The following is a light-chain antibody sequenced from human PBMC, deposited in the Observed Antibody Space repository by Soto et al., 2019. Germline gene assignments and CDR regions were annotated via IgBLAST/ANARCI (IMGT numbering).Light chain of an antibody. Sequence: QSVLTQPRSVSGSPGQSVTISCTGTSSDVGRYDYVSWYQQHPGKAPKLIVYDVTERPSGVPDRFSGSKSGNTASLTISGLHAEDEADYYCCSFAGSYSHVFGTGTKVTVL. CDR2: DVT. CDR3: CSFAGSYSHV. V-gene: IGLV2-11*01. J-gene: IGLJ1*01. CDR1: SSDVGRYDY.